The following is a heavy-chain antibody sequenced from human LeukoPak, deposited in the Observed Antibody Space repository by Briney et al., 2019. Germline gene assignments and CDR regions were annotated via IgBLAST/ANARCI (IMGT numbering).Heavy chain of an antibody. Sequence: ASVKVSYKASGYTFTSYGISWVRQAPGQGLEWMGWISAYNGNTNYAQKLQGRVTMTTDTSTSTAYMELRSLRSDDTAVYYCARDLAFYYDSSGYYGRIDYWGQGTLVTVSS. CDR3: ARDLAFYYDSSGYYGRIDY. V-gene: IGHV1-18*01. CDR2: ISAYNGNT. D-gene: IGHD3-22*01. J-gene: IGHJ4*02. CDR1: GYTFTSYG.